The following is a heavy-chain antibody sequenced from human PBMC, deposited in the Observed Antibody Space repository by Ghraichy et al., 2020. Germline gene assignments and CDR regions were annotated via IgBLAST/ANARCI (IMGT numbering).Heavy chain of an antibody. V-gene: IGHV1-8*01. CDR1: GYSFTNHD. J-gene: IGHJ4*02. CDR2: MNPKSGNS. CDR3: ARAKSSDSSSYYIYYFDY. D-gene: IGHD3-22*01. Sequence: VKVSCKTSGYSFTNHDINWVRQATGQGLEWMGWMNPKSGNSGSAQKFQGRVTMTRDTSTTTFYMELSSLRYEDTAVYYCARAKSSDSSSYYIYYFDYWGQGTLVTVST.